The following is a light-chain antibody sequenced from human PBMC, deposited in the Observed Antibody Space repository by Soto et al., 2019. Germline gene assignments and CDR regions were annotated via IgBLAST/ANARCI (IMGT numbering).Light chain of an antibody. V-gene: IGKV1-39*01. CDR2: AAS. CDR1: ESIDSW. J-gene: IGKJ1*01. CDR3: QQSYSTRVT. Sequence: DIQMPQSPSTLSASLGDRVTITCLASESIDSWLAWYQQKPGKAPKLLIYAASSLQSGVPSRFSGSGSGTDFTLTISSLQPEDFATYYCQQSYSTRVTFGQGTKVDI.